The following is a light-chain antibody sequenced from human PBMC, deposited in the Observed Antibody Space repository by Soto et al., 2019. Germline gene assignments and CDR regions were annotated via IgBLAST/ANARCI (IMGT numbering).Light chain of an antibody. CDR3: SSYAGSNNWN. CDR2: EVS. CDR1: SSDVGGYNY. J-gene: IGLJ1*01. Sequence: QSALTQPPSASGSPGQSVTMSCTGTSSDVGGYNYVSWYQQHPGKAPKLMIYEVSKRPSGVPDRFSGSKSGNTASLTVSGLQAEDEAYYYCSSYAGSNNWNFGTGTKLTVL. V-gene: IGLV2-8*01.